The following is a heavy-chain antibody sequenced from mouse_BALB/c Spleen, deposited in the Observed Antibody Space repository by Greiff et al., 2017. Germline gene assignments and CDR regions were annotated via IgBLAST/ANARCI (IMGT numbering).Heavy chain of an antibody. CDR1: GFTFSSYA. CDR2: ISSGGSYT. V-gene: IGHV5-9-4*01. J-gene: IGHJ3*01. Sequence: EVKLMESGGGLVKPGGSLKLSCAASGFTFSSYAMSWVRQSPGKGLEWVGEISSGGSYTYYPDTVTGRFTITRDNDKNTLYLEMSSLRSEDTAMYNCASEGPGGGFAYWGQGTLVTVSA. CDR3: ASEGPGGGFAY.